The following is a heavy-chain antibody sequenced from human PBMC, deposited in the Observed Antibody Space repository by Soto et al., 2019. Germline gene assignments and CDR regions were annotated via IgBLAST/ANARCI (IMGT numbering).Heavy chain of an antibody. CDR3: AKETHSSGYGSYFDY. Sequence: GGSLRLACAASGFTFSSYGMHWVRQAPGKGLEWVAVISKDGSTKYDADSVKGRFTISRDNSKNTLYLQMNSLRAEDTAVYYCAKETHSSGYGSYFDYWGQGTLVPVSS. D-gene: IGHD3-22*01. CDR2: ISKDGSTK. V-gene: IGHV3-30*18. CDR1: GFTFSSYG. J-gene: IGHJ4*02.